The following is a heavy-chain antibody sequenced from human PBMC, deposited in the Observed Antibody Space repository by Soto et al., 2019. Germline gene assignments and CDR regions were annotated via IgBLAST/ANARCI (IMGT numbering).Heavy chain of an antibody. CDR1: GFTFTGYY. CDR3: ARDRIFGVVIWFDP. V-gene: IGHV1-2*02. D-gene: IGHD3-3*02. Sequence: ASVKVSCKASGFTFTGYYMHWVRQAPGQGLEWTGWINPNSGGTNYAQKFQGRVTMTRDTSISTAYMELSRLRSDDTAVYYCARDRIFGVVIWFDPWGQGTLVSVSS. CDR2: INPNSGGT. J-gene: IGHJ5*02.